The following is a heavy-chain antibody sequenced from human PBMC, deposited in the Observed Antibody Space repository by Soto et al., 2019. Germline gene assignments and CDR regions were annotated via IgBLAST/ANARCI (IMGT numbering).Heavy chain of an antibody. D-gene: IGHD3-3*01. V-gene: IGHV1-18*04. CDR1: GYTFTSYG. J-gene: IGHJ4*02. Sequence: VKXCSKSSGYTFTSYGISCIRQAPGQGLEWMGWISAYNGNTNYAQKLQGRVTMTTDTSTSTAYMELRSLRSDDTAVYSCARGLRFLEWFCDYWGQGTLVTVSS. CDR3: ARGLRFLEWFCDY. CDR2: ISAYNGNT.